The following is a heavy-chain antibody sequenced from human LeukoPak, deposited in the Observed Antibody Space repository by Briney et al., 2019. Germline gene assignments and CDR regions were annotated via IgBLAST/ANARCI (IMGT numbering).Heavy chain of an antibody. V-gene: IGHV1-18*01. D-gene: IGHD3-22*01. CDR3: AREMTHYDSSGYEDY. CDR2: ISAYNGNT. Sequence: ASVKVSCKASGYTLTSYGISWVRQAPGQGLEWMGWISAYNGNTNYAQKLQGRVTMTTDTSTSTAYMELRSLRSDDTAVYYCAREMTHYDSSGYEDYWGQGTLVTVSS. CDR1: GYTLTSYG. J-gene: IGHJ4*02.